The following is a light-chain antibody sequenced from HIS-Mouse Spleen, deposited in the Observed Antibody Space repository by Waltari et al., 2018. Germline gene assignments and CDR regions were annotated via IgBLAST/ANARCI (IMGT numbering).Light chain of an antibody. CDR1: QSCSSN. V-gene: IGKV3-15*01. CDR3: QQYNNWWT. CDR2: GAS. Sequence: EIVMTQSPATLSVSPGARATLSCRARQSCSSNLAWYQQKPGQAPRLLIHGASTRATGIPARFSGSGSGTEFTLTISSMQSEDFAVYYCQQYNNWWTFGQGTKVEIK. J-gene: IGKJ1*01.